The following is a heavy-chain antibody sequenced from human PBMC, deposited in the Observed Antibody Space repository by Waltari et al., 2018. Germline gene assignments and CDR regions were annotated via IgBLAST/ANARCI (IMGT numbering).Heavy chain of an antibody. Sequence: LTCTVSGGSISSGSYYWSWIRQPAGKGLEWIGRIYTSGSTNYNPSLKSRVTISVDTSKNQFSLKLSSVTAADTAVYYCAGGSSPDYWGQGTLVTVSS. CDR2: IYTSGST. V-gene: IGHV4-61*02. CDR3: AGGSSPDY. CDR1: GGSISSGSYY. D-gene: IGHD6-13*01. J-gene: IGHJ4*02.